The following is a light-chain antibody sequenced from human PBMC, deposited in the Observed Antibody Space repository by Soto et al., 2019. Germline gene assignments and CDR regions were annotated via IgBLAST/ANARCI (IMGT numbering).Light chain of an antibody. CDR1: QSLSSS. J-gene: IGKJ5*01. Sequence: EIAMTQSPATLSVSPGEGATLSCRASQSLSSSLAWYQQKPGQAPRLLIYGASTRATGIPARFSGSGSGTEFTLTISSLQSEDFAVYYCQQYKNWPPITFGQGTRLEIK. CDR3: QQYKNWPPIT. CDR2: GAS. V-gene: IGKV3-15*01.